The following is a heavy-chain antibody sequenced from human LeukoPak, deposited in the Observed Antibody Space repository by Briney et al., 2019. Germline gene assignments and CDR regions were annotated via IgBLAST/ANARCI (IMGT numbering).Heavy chain of an antibody. CDR2: INPYSGGT. CDR3: ARKSASGYYSNFDY. V-gene: IGHV1-2*06. Sequence: GASVKVSCKASGYTFTDSYMHWVRQAPGQGLKWMGRINPYSGGTNYAQEFQGRVTMTRDTSISTAYMELSRLTSDDTAVYYCARKSASGYYSNFDYWGQGTLVTVSS. J-gene: IGHJ4*02. CDR1: GYTFTDSY. D-gene: IGHD3-22*01.